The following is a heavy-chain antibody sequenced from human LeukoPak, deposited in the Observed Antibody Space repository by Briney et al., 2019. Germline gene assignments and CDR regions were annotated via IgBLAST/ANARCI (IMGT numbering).Heavy chain of an antibody. CDR3: ASLTVEIPVRY. CDR1: GFTFSDYY. J-gene: IGHJ4*02. D-gene: IGHD3-9*01. Sequence: GGSLRLSCAASGFTFSDYYMSWIRQAPGKGLEWVSYISSSSSYTNYADSVKGRFTISRDNAKNSLYLQMNSLRAEDTAVYYCASLTVEIPVRYWGQGTLVTVSS. V-gene: IGHV3-11*06. CDR2: ISSSSSYT.